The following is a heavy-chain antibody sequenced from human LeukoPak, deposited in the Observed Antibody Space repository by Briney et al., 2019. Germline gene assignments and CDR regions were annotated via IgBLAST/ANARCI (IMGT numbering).Heavy chain of an antibody. V-gene: IGHV1-69*05. Sequence: SVKVSCKASGYTFTSYGISWVRQAPGQGLEWMGGIIPIFGTANYAQKFQGRVTITTDESTSTAYMELSSLRSEDTAVYYCARDGNWNYGYFDYWGQGTLVTVSS. J-gene: IGHJ4*02. CDR1: GYTFTSYG. D-gene: IGHD1-7*01. CDR3: ARDGNWNYGYFDY. CDR2: IIPIFGTA.